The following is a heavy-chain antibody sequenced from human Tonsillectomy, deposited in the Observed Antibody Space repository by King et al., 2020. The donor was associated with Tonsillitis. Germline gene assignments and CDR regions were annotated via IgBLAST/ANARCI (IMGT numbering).Heavy chain of an antibody. CDR3: AREDFGDYPY. CDR1: GGSINSDAYY. J-gene: IGHJ4*02. D-gene: IGHD4-17*01. CDR2: INASGRT. V-gene: IGHV4-61*02. Sequence: PLQESGPGLVKPSQTLSLTCTVSGGSINSDAYYWNWIRQPAGKGLEWIGRINASGRTSSNPSLKSRVIISVDTSKNQFSLELSSVTAADTAVYYCAREDFGDYPYWGQGTLVTVSS.